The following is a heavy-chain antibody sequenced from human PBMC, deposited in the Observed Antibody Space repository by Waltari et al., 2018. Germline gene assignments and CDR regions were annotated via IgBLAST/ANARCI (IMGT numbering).Heavy chain of an antibody. CDR2: ISSDGTNR. CDR3: ARDRGADYGDYVFHY. Sequence: QVQLVESGGGVVQPGTSLRLSCAASGFTFSSYDMHWVRQTPGKGLEWVALISSDGTNRYYADSVKGRFTISRDNSKNNLYVQMNSLRTEDTAVYYCARDRGADYGDYVFHYWGQGTLVTVSS. D-gene: IGHD4-17*01. CDR1: GFTFSSYD. V-gene: IGHV3-30*01. J-gene: IGHJ4*02.